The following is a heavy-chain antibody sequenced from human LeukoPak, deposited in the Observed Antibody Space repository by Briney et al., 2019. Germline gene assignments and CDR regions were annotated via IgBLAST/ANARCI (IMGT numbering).Heavy chain of an antibody. D-gene: IGHD5-18*01. J-gene: IGHJ4*02. Sequence: GGSLRLSCAASGFIFDDYTMHWVRQAPAEGLEWVSVISWDGGNSFYADSVKGRFTVSRDNNRKSLYLQMHSLRPEDTAFYYCAKARKRGYAYGSVDSWGQGTLVTVSS. CDR3: AKARKRGYAYGSVDS. V-gene: IGHV3-43*01. CDR2: ISWDGGNS. CDR1: GFIFDDYT.